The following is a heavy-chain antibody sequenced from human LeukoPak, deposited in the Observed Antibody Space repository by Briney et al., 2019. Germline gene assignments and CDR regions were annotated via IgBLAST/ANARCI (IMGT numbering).Heavy chain of an antibody. V-gene: IGHV3-23*01. CDR2: ISGDAADI. Sequence: GGSLRPSCAASGFTFRNYGMSWVRQAPGKGLEWVSAISGDAADIYYADSVKGRFTISRDNAKNSLYLQMNSLRAEDTAVYYCASIGSGSYYNEPEHLPTTYYYYYMDVWGKGTTVTISS. J-gene: IGHJ6*03. CDR1: GFTFRNYG. CDR3: ASIGSGSYYNEPEHLPTTYYYYYMDV. D-gene: IGHD3-10*01.